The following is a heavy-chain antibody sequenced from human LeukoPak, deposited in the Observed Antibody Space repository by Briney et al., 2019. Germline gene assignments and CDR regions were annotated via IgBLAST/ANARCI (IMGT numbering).Heavy chain of an antibody. Sequence: GASVKVSCKASGGTFSSHAINWVRQAPGQGLEWMGGIIPIFGTANYAQKLQGRVTITADESTSTAYMELSSLRSEDTAMYYCARGWLAETMVVTPYNYWGQGTLVTVSS. CDR3: ARGWLAETMVVTPYNY. D-gene: IGHD4-23*01. CDR2: IIPIFGTA. V-gene: IGHV1-69*13. CDR1: GGTFSSHA. J-gene: IGHJ4*02.